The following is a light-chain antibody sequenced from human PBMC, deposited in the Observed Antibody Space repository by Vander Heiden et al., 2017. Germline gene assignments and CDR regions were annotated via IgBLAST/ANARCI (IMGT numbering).Light chain of an antibody. Sequence: DIVMTQSPDSLAVSLGERATINCKSSQSVLYSSNNKNYLAWYQQKPGQPPKLLIYWASTRESGVPDRFSGSGSGTDFTLTISSLQAEDVAVYYCQQHDSTPRTFGQGTKMEIK. CDR2: WAS. CDR1: QSVLYSSNNKNY. J-gene: IGKJ2*01. V-gene: IGKV4-1*01. CDR3: QQHDSTPRT.